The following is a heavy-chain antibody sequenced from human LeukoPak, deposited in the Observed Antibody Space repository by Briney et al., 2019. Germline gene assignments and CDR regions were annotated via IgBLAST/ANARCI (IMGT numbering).Heavy chain of an antibody. J-gene: IGHJ4*02. V-gene: IGHV1-69*06. CDR1: GGTFSSYA. Sequence: GASVKVSCKASGGTFSSYAISWVRRAPGQGLEWMEGIIPIFGTASYAQKFQGRVTITADKSTSTAYMELSSLRSEDTAVYYCARSSDYGSGSFFDYWGQGTLVTVSS. CDR2: IIPIFGTA. CDR3: ARSSDYGSGSFFDY. D-gene: IGHD3-10*01.